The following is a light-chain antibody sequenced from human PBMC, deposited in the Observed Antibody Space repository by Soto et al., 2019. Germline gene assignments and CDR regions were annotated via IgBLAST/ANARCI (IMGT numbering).Light chain of an antibody. V-gene: IGKV3-20*01. Sequence: EIVLTQSPASLSLSPGERATLSCRASQSVDSYLVWYQQKPGQAPRLLIYDASNRATGIPDRFSGSGSGTDFTLTISRLEPEDFAVYYCQQYGSSRTFGQGTKVDIK. CDR2: DAS. J-gene: IGKJ1*01. CDR1: QSVDSY. CDR3: QQYGSSRT.